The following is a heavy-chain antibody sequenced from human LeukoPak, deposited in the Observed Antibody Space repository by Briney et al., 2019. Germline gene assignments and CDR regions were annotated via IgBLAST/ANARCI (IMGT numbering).Heavy chain of an antibody. D-gene: IGHD5-18*01. V-gene: IGHV3-72*01. CDR2: TRNKANSYTT. J-gene: IGHJ4*02. CDR3: ASLSGYNYGWIGY. Sequence: PGGSLRLSCAASGFTFSDHYMDWVRQAPGKGLEWVGRTRNKANSYTTEYAASVKGRFTISVDDSKNSLYLQMNSLKTEDTAVYYCASLSGYNYGWIGYWGQGTLVTVSS. CDR1: GFTFSDHY.